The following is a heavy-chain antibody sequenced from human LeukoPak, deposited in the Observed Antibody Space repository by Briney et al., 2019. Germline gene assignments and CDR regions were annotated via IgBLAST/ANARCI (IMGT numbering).Heavy chain of an antibody. D-gene: IGHD6-13*01. Sequence: SETLSLTCTVSGDSISSRSYYWGWIRQPPGKGLEWIGSIYYSGSTYYNPSLKSRVTISVNTYKNQFSLKLSSVTAADTAVYYCAREAAAGAYYFDYWGQGTLVTVSS. CDR2: IYYSGST. CDR3: AREAAAGAYYFDY. V-gene: IGHV4-39*02. CDR1: GDSISSRSYY. J-gene: IGHJ4*02.